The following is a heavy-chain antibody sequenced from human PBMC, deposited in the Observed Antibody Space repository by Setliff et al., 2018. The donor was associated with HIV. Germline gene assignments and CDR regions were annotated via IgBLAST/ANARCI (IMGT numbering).Heavy chain of an antibody. D-gene: IGHD6-19*01. J-gene: IGHJ4*02. CDR3: ARGSSGWTFDY. Sequence: SETLSLTCTVSGDFFSTDYYWGWIRQPPGKGLEWIGYIYYSGGTNYNPSLKSRVTISADKSKNQFSLKLSSVTAADTAVYYCARGSSGWTFDYWGQGTLVTVSS. V-gene: IGHV4-61*05. CDR2: IYYSGGT. CDR1: GDFFSTDYY.